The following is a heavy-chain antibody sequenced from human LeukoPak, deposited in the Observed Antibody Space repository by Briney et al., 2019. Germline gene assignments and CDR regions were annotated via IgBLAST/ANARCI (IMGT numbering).Heavy chain of an antibody. J-gene: IGHJ4*02. V-gene: IGHV4-59*08. Sequence: SETLSLTCTVSGDSISSYYWSWIRQPPGKGLEWIGYIYYTGSTNYNPSLKSRVTMSVDTSKNQFSLKLSPVTAADTAVYYCARRYGDHNLYYFNYWGQGTLVTVSS. CDR2: IYYTGST. D-gene: IGHD4-17*01. CDR1: GDSISSYY. CDR3: ARRYGDHNLYYFNY.